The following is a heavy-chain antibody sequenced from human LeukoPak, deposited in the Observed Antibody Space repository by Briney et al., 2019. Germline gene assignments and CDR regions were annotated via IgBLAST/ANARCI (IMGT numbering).Heavy chain of an antibody. Sequence: HTAVTLCLYCAASSFTFNKYCLHWVRQAPGQGLMWVSHVNEDGSSTTYADHEKGRFTVDRDNARNTLYLQMNSLGVDDTALYYCARGHASGWTRDAFDLWGQGTMLTVPS. CDR1: SFTFNKYC. CDR2: VNEDGSST. CDR3: ARGHASGWTRDAFDL. V-gene: IGHV3-74*01. D-gene: IGHD6-19*01. J-gene: IGHJ3*01.